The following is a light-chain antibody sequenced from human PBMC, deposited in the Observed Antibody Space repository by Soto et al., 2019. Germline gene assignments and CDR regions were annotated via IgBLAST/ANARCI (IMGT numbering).Light chain of an antibody. J-gene: IGLJ1*01. V-gene: IGLV2-14*03. CDR2: DVS. Sequence: QSPLTQPASVSGSPGQSITISCTGTSIDFGVYNSVSWYQHYPGKTPKLMIHDVSNRPSGVSNRFSGSKSGNTASLTISGLQAEDEADYYCSSYTSSSSYVFGSGTKLTVL. CDR1: SIDFGVYNS. CDR3: SSYTSSSSYV.